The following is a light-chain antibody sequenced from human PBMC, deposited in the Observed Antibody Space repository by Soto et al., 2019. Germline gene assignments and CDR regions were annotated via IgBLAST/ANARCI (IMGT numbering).Light chain of an antibody. CDR3: ASWDDSLSVL. J-gene: IGLJ2*01. CDR1: GSNIGGNY. CDR2: RNN. V-gene: IGLV1-47*01. Sequence: QSVLTQPPSASGTPGQRVTISCSGSGSNIGGNYVYWYQQLPGTAPKLLIYRNNLRPSGVPDRFSGSKSGTSASLAISGLRSEDEADYYCASWDDSLSVLFGGGTKLTVL.